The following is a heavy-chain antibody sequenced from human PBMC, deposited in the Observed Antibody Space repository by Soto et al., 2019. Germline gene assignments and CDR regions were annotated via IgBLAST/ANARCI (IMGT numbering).Heavy chain of an antibody. Sequence: QVHLVQSGAEVKKPGASVTVSCKGSGYTFTTYGITWVRQAPGQGLEWMGWLSAHNGNTNYAQKLQGRVTVTRDTSTSTADMELRSLRADDTAVYYCARGRYGDYWGQGALVTVSS. V-gene: IGHV1-18*01. CDR2: LSAHNGNT. CDR3: ARGRYGDY. CDR1: GYTFTTYG. J-gene: IGHJ4*02. D-gene: IGHD1-1*01.